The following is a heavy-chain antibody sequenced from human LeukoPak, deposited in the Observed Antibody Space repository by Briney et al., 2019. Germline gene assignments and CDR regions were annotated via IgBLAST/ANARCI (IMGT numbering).Heavy chain of an antibody. J-gene: IGHJ6*03. D-gene: IGHD3-10*01. Sequence: SETLSLTCTVAGYTVSGIYYWSWIRQPPGKGLEWIGYIYYSGSTNYNPSLKSRVTISIDTSKNQFSLKLSSVTTADTAVYYCARGGERPMDVWGKGTTVTVSS. V-gene: IGHV4-61*01. CDR2: IYYSGST. CDR3: ARGGERPMDV. CDR1: GYTVSGIYY.